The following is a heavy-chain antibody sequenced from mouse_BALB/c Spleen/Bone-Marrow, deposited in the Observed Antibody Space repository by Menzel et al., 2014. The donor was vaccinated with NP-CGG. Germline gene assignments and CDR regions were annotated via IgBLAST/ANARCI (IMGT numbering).Heavy chain of an antibody. CDR1: GYTFTSYV. Sequence: VQLQQSGPELVKPGASVKMSCKASGYTFTSYVMHWVKQKPGQGLEWIGYINPYNDGTKYNEKFKGKATLTSDKSSSPADLDLSSLTSEDSAVCYCARSYGEGNYWGQGPTPTFAS. D-gene: IGHD1-1*01. CDR3: ARSYGEGNY. V-gene: IGHV1-14*01. J-gene: IGHJ2*01. CDR2: INPYNDGT.